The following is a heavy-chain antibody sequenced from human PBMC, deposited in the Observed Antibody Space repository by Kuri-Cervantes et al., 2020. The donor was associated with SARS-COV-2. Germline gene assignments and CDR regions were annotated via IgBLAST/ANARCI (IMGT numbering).Heavy chain of an antibody. CDR1: GGSVSSGSYY. Sequence: SETLSLTCTVSGGSVSSGSYYWSWIRQPPGKGLAWIGYIYYSGSTNYDPSLKSRVTISVDTSKNQFSLKLSSVTAADTAVYYCARDHYDSSGYAFDIWGQGTMVTVSS. D-gene: IGHD3-22*01. J-gene: IGHJ3*02. V-gene: IGHV4-61*01. CDR2: IYYSGST. CDR3: ARDHYDSSGYAFDI.